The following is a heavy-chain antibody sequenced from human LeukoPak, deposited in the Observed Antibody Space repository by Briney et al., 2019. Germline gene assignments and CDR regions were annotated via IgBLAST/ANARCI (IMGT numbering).Heavy chain of an antibody. CDR3: AKDRDIVVGAAFDD. V-gene: IGHV3-23*01. Sequence: PGGSVRHSCLAYRFTCSSYAMSCVRPPPGKGLGWVSASSGSGGSTYYADCVKGRCTISRDNSKNTVYMQMNSVRAEDTAVYYCAKDRDIVVGAAFDDWGQGTLVTVSS. CDR2: SSGSGGST. D-gene: IGHD2-15*01. J-gene: IGHJ4*02. CDR1: RFTCSSYA.